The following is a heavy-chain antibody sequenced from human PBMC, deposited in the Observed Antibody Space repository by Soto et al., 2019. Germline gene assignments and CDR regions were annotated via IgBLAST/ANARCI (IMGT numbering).Heavy chain of an antibody. Sequence: QVQLVESGGGVVQPGRSLRLSCAASGFTFSSYGMHWVRQAPGKGLEWVAVIWYDGSNKYYADSVKGRFTISRDNSKNTLYLQMNSLRAEDTAVYYCARDLRGYCSSTSCVSFDYWGQGTLVTVSS. CDR2: IWYDGSNK. D-gene: IGHD2-2*01. J-gene: IGHJ4*02. CDR1: GFTFSSYG. CDR3: ARDLRGYCSSTSCVSFDY. V-gene: IGHV3-33*01.